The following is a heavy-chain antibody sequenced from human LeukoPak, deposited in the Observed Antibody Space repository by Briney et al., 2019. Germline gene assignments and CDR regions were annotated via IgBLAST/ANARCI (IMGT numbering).Heavy chain of an antibody. CDR1: GFTFSSYG. J-gene: IGHJ4*02. CDR2: IWYDGSIK. V-gene: IGHV3-33*06. CDR3: AKADEMNMDY. Sequence: GRSLRLSCAASGFTFSSYGMHWVRQAPGKGLEWVAVIWYDGSIKYYADSVKGRFTISKDNSKNTLDLQMNSLRAEDTAVYYCAKADEMNMDYWGQGTLVTVSS. D-gene: IGHD2/OR15-2a*01.